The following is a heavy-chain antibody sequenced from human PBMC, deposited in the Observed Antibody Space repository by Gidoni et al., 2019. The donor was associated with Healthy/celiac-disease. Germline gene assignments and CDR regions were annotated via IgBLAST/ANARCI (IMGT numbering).Heavy chain of an antibody. Sequence: EVQLVQSGAEVKKPGESLRISCKGSGYSFTSYWISWVRQMPGKGLEWMGRIDPSDSYTNYSPSFQGHVTISADKSISTAYLQWSSLKASDTAMYYCARLRYPRGWIAVAGNPLGRNGMDVWGQGTTVTVSS. CDR1: GYSFTSYW. J-gene: IGHJ6*02. CDR2: IDPSDSYT. D-gene: IGHD6-19*01. V-gene: IGHV5-10-1*01. CDR3: ARLRYPRGWIAVAGNPLGRNGMDV.